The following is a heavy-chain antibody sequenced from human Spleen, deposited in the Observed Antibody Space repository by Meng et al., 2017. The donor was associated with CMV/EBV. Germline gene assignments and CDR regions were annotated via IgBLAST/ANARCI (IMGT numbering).Heavy chain of an antibody. J-gene: IGHJ4*02. Sequence: SETLSLTCTVSGGSISDYYWSWVRQPPGKGLEWIGNIYYIGSTNYNPSLKSRVTISVDTSKNQFSLKLSSVTAADTAVYYCARGVRSGYGAEIDYWGQGTLVTVSS. V-gene: IGHV4-59*01. CDR2: IYYIGST. CDR1: GGSISDYY. CDR3: ARGVRSGYGAEIDY. D-gene: IGHD5-12*01.